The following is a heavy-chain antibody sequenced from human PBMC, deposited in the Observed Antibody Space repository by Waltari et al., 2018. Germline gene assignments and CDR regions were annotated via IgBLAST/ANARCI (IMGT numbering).Heavy chain of an antibody. D-gene: IGHD6-13*01. Sequence: EVQLVESGGGLVQPGRSLRLSCAASGFTFDDYAMHWVRQAPGKGLGWVAGISWNSGSIGYADSVKGRFTISRDNAKNSLYLQMNSLRAEDTALYYCAGSWPGDAFDIWGQVTMVTVSS. V-gene: IGHV3-9*01. CDR2: ISWNSGSI. CDR3: AGSWPGDAFDI. J-gene: IGHJ3*02. CDR1: GFTFDDYA.